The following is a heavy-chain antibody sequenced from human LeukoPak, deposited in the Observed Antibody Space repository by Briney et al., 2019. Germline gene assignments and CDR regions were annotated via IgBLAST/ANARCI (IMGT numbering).Heavy chain of an antibody. CDR1: GGSFSGYY. CDR2: INHSGST. V-gene: IGHV4-34*01. J-gene: IGHJ4*02. D-gene: IGHD5-12*01. CDR3: ARVGHIVATILPDY. Sequence: SETLSLTCAVYGGSFSGYYWSWIRQPPGKGLEWIGEINHSGSTNYNPSLKSRVTISVDTSENQFSLKLSSVTAADTAVYYCARVGHIVATILPDYWGQGTLVTVSS.